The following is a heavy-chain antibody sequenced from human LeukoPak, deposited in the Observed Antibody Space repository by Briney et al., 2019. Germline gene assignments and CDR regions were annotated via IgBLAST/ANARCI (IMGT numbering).Heavy chain of an antibody. D-gene: IGHD3-10*01. J-gene: IGHJ4*02. CDR3: ARLFGSGTHVDY. V-gene: IGHV5-51*01. CDR2: IYPADSYT. CDR1: GYSSTNYW. Sequence: GESLKISCKGPGYSSTNYWIGWGRQMPGKGLEWMGTIYPADSYTRYSPSFQGQFTISADKSISPAYLQWSSRTASDTAMYYCARLFGSGTHVDYWGQGTLVTVSS.